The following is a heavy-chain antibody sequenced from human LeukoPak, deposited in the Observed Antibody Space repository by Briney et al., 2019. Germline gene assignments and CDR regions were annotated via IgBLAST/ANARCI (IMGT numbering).Heavy chain of an antibody. CDR3: AKDPSSDGKRSGIIYFDY. J-gene: IGHJ4*02. V-gene: IGHV3-23*01. D-gene: IGHD1-14*01. CDR2: ISGSGGST. Sequence: GGSLRLSCAASGFTFSSYAMSWVRQAPGKGLEWVSAISGSGGSTYYADSVKGRFTISRDNSKNTLYLQMNSLRAEDTAVYYCAKDPSSDGKRSGIIYFDYWGQGTLVTVSS. CDR1: GFTFSSYA.